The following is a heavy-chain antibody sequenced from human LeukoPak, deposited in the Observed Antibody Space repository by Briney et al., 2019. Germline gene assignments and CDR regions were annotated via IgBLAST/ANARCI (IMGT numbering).Heavy chain of an antibody. Sequence: SQTLSLTCAISGDSVSSNSAAWNWIRQSPSRGLEWLGRTYYRSKWYNDYAVSVKSRITINPDTSKNQFSLQLNSVTPEDTAVYYCARAGDIVVVPAAPLEYWGQGTLVTVSS. V-gene: IGHV6-1*01. J-gene: IGHJ4*02. CDR2: TYYRSKWYN. CDR3: ARAGDIVVVPAAPLEY. CDR1: GDSVSSNSAA. D-gene: IGHD2-2*01.